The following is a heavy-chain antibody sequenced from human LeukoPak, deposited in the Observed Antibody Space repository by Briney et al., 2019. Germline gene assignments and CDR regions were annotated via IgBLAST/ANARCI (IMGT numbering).Heavy chain of an antibody. J-gene: IGHJ4*02. D-gene: IGHD6-19*01. Sequence: GGSLRLSCAASGFTSSSYWMSWVRQAPGKGPEWVANIKQDGSEKYYVDSVKGRFTISRDNAKNSLYLQMNSLRAEDTAVYYCARDRGSSGWYEFDYWGQGTLVTVSS. V-gene: IGHV3-7*01. CDR1: GFTSSSYW. CDR2: IKQDGSEK. CDR3: ARDRGSSGWYEFDY.